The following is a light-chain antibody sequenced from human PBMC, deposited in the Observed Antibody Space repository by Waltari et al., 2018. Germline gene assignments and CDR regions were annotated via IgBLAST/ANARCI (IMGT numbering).Light chain of an antibody. CDR3: QQYNSGTLT. Sequence: DIQLTQSPSTLSASVGDRVTITCRASQSLNNWLAWYQQRPGKPPKSLIFKASNLASGVPSRFSGSGSGTEFTLTISSLQPDDFANYYCQQYNSGTLTFGGGTKVEIK. J-gene: IGKJ4*01. CDR1: QSLNNW. V-gene: IGKV1-5*03. CDR2: KAS.